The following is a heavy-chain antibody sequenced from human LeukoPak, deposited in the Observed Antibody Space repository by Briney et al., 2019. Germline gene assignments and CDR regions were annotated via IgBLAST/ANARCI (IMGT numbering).Heavy chain of an antibody. CDR3: ARRYSGSYYVD. CDR2: ISAYNGNT. J-gene: IGHJ4*02. V-gene: IGHV1-18*01. CDR1: GYTFTIHG. D-gene: IGHD1-26*01. Sequence: GASVKVSCKASGYTFTIHGINWVRQAPGQGLEWMGWISAYNGNTNYAQKLQGRVTMTTDTSTSTAYMELRSLRSDDTAVYYCARRYSGSYYVDWGQGTLVTVSS.